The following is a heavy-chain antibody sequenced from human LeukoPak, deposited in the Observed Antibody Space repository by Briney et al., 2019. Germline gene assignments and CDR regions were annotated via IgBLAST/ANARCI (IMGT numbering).Heavy chain of an antibody. J-gene: IGHJ4*02. Sequence: GGSLRLSCAASGFTFSSYWMSWVRQAPGEGLEWVANIQQDGTEKYYMDSVKGRFSSSGDNAKNSLYLQMNALRAEDTAVYYCARDVRPDYWGQGTLVTVST. CDR3: ARDVRPDY. CDR1: GFTFSSYW. D-gene: IGHD6-6*01. CDR2: IQQDGTEK. V-gene: IGHV3-7*04.